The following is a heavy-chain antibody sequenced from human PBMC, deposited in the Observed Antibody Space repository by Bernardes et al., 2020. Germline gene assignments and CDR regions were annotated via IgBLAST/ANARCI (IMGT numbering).Heavy chain of an antibody. CDR3: AKSGRAFTVTVFDP. J-gene: IGHJ5*02. D-gene: IGHD4-17*01. CDR1: GFTFSSYG. Sequence: GGSLRLSCAASGFTFSSYGMHWVRQAPGKGLEWVAVISYDGSNKYYADSVKGRFTISRDNSKNTLYLQMNSLRAEDTAVYYCAKSGRAFTVTVFDPWGQGTLVTVSS. CDR2: ISYDGSNK. V-gene: IGHV3-30*18.